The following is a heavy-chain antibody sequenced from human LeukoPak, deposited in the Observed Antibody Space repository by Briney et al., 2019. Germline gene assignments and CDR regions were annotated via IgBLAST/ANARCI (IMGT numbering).Heavy chain of an antibody. CDR3: GTAAAPTACDI. Sequence: PSETLSLTCTVSGGSISSFTYYWGWIRQPPGKGLEWIGSVYYSGSTYYNPSLKSRVTISVDTSKSHFSLKLTPVTAADTAVYYCGTAAAPTACDIWGQGTMVTVSS. J-gene: IGHJ3*02. CDR2: VYYSGST. V-gene: IGHV4-39*01. CDR1: GGSISSFTYY. D-gene: IGHD2-2*01.